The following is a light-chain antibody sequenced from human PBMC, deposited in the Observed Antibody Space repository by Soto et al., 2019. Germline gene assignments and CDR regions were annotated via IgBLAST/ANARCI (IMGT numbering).Light chain of an antibody. J-gene: IGKJ1*01. CDR1: QSRSFN. CDR3: QHYNYWPPKT. V-gene: IGKV3-15*01. CDR2: AAY. Sequence: EIVMTQSAATLSVSPGERATLSCRASQSRSFNLAWYQQKPGQAPRLLIYAAYTRATGIPARFSGSGSGTDFTLTISSLQSEDFAVYYCQHYNYWPPKTFGQGTKVDIK.